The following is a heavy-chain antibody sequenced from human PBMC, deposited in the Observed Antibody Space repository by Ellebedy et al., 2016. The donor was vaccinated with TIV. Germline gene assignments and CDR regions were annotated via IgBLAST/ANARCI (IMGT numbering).Heavy chain of an antibody. D-gene: IGHD3-10*01. CDR3: ARRRGSGTQGYFDYFDY. Sequence: AASVKVSCKASGYTFSKYYINWVRRAPGQGLEWVAMMNPSDGDTTYAQRFQGRVTLTRDTSTSTVYMELSSLRSEDTAVYYCARRRGSGTQGYFDYFDYWGQGTLVTVSS. CDR2: MNPSDGDT. J-gene: IGHJ4*02. CDR1: GYTFSKYY. V-gene: IGHV1-46*01.